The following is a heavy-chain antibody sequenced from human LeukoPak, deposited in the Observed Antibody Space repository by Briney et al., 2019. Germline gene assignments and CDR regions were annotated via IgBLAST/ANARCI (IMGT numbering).Heavy chain of an antibody. CDR1: GGSISSGSYY. V-gene: IGHV4-61*02. CDR2: IYTSGST. CDR3: ARVETYCSSTSCYEGIDY. J-gene: IGHJ4*02. D-gene: IGHD2-2*01. Sequence: PSETLSLTCTVSGGSISSGSYYWSWIRQPAGKGLSLIWRIYTSGSTNYNPSLKSRVTISVDTSKNQFSLKLSSVTAADTAVYYCARVETYCSSTSCYEGIDYWGQGTLVTVSS.